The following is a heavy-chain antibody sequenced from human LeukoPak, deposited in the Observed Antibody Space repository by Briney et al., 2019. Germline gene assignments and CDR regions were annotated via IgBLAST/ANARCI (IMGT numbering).Heavy chain of an antibody. Sequence: SVKVSCKASGGIFGSYAINWVRQAPGQGLEWLGRIIPIFDTPNYAQTFQGRVAISADKSTRTVYMELSSLRSEDTALYYCAKGSRLREAGSYRFWGQGTLVTVSS. CDR3: AKGSRLREAGSYRF. CDR2: IIPIFDTP. CDR1: GGIFGSYA. J-gene: IGHJ4*02. V-gene: IGHV1-69*06. D-gene: IGHD3-16*02.